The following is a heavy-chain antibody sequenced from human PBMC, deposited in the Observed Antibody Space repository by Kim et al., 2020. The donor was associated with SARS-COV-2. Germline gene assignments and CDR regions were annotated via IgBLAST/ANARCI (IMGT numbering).Heavy chain of an antibody. Sequence: ASVKVSCKASGYTFTSYGISWVRQAPGQGLEWMGWISAYNGNTNYAQKLQGRVTMTTDTSTSTAYMELRSLRSDDTAVYYCARDHPLYYDILTGANPGRGWFDPWGQGTLVTVSS. J-gene: IGHJ5*02. CDR1: GYTFTSYG. V-gene: IGHV1-18*01. CDR3: ARDHPLYYDILTGANPGRGWFDP. D-gene: IGHD3-9*01. CDR2: ISAYNGNT.